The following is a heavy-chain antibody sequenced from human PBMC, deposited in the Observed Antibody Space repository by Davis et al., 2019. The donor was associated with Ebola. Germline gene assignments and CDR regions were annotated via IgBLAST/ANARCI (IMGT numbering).Heavy chain of an antibody. V-gene: IGHV5-51*01. CDR1: GNRFSSHW. Sequence: PGGSLRLSCKDSGNRFSSHWIGWVRQMPGKGLEWMGIIYTGDSDTRYSPSFRGQVTISADKSAKTAFLQWSSLKASDTAIYYCARNLAPAGYGSFHIWGQGTMVTVSS. CDR2: IYTGDSDT. D-gene: IGHD6-13*01. CDR3: ARNLAPAGYGSFHI. J-gene: IGHJ3*02.